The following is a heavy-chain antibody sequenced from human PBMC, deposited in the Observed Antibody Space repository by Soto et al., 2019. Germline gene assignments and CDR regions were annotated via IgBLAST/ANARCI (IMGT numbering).Heavy chain of an antibody. V-gene: IGHV1-18*01. Sequence: QVQLVQSAAEVKKPGASVKVSCKASGYSFTSYGISWVRRAPGQGLEWMGWVSPYNGHTQFAPRFQGRVTMPTDTSTKTAYMELRNLRSDDTDHYYCARDLTIVPATHPRLENYGMDVWGQGTTVIVSS. CDR2: VSPYNGHT. CDR1: GYSFTSYG. CDR3: ARDLTIVPATHPRLENYGMDV. J-gene: IGHJ6*02. D-gene: IGHD2-2*01.